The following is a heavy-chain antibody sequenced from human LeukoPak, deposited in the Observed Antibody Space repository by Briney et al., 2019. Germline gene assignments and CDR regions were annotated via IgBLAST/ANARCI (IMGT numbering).Heavy chain of an antibody. J-gene: IGHJ4*02. CDR2: ISAYNGNT. CDR3: ARAGYSSSPFDY. D-gene: IGHD6-13*01. CDR1: GYTFTNYG. Sequence: GASVKVSCKSSGYTFTNYGFSWVRQAPGQGLEWLAWISAYNGNTIYAQKVQGRVTVTTDTSTSTAYMEMRSLRSDDTAVYYCARAGYSSSPFDYWGQGTLVTVSS. V-gene: IGHV1-18*01.